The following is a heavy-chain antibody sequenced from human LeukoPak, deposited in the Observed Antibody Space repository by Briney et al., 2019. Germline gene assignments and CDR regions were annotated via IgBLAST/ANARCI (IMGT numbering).Heavy chain of an antibody. J-gene: IGHJ4*02. CDR2: INHSGST. CDR1: GGSFSGYY. Sequence: SETLSLTCAVYGGSFSGYYWSWIRRPPGKGLEWIGEINHSGSTNYNPSLKSRVTISVDTSKNQFSLKLSSVTAADTAVYYRARVDCTNGVCFPKGKIKKGSAAAAKIDYWGQGTLVTVSS. CDR3: ARVDCTNGVCFPKGKIKKGSAAAAKIDY. D-gene: IGHD2-8*01. V-gene: IGHV4-34*01.